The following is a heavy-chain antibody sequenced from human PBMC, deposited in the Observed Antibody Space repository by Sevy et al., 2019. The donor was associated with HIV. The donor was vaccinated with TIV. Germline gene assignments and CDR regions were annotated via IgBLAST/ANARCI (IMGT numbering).Heavy chain of an antibody. CDR1: GFTFSTYT. CDR2: ITFSSNYI. Sequence: GGSLRLSCAASGFTFSTYTMNWVRQAQGKGLEWLSSITFSSNYIYYADSVKGRFTISRDNAKKSLFLQMNSLRAEDTVVYYCARPYGSGSWEAFDIWGQGTMVTVSS. CDR3: ARPYGSGSWEAFDI. J-gene: IGHJ3*02. V-gene: IGHV3-21*01. D-gene: IGHD3-10*01.